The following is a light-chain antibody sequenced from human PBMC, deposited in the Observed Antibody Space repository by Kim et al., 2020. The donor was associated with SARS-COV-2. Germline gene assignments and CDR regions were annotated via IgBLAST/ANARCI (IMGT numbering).Light chain of an antibody. J-gene: IGKJ1*01. CDR1: QSVSSTY. V-gene: IGKV3-20*01. Sequence: PGERATLSGRASQSVSSTYLAWYQQQPGQAPKLLIFGASSRATGIPDRFSGSGSGTDFTLTISRLEPEDFAVYYCQQYGSSLTWTFGQGTKVEIK. CDR2: GAS. CDR3: QQYGSSLTWT.